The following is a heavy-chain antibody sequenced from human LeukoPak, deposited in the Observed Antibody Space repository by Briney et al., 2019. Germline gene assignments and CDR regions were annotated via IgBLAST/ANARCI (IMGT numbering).Heavy chain of an antibody. CDR2: INPSGGST. J-gene: IGHJ3*02. V-gene: IGHV1-46*01. D-gene: IGHD2-15*01. Sequence: ASVKVSCKASGYTFTSYYMHWVRQAPGQGLEWMGIINPSGGSTSYAQKFQGRVTMTRDMSTSTVYMELSSLRSEDTAVYYCARDPTHCSGGSCYERRGAFDIWGQGTMVTVSS. CDR3: ARDPTHCSGGSCYERRGAFDI. CDR1: GYTFTSYY.